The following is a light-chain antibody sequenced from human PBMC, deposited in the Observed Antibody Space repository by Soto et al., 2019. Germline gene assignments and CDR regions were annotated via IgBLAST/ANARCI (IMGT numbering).Light chain of an antibody. V-gene: IGKV3-20*01. CDR2: AAS. Sequence: IVLTQSPGTLSLSPGERATFSCRASQSVSNSSLAWYHQKPGQAPRLLLFAASRRATGIPDTFSGSGSGTDFTLTISRLEPEDFAVYYCQVYGNSPMYTFGQGTRLELK. J-gene: IGKJ2*01. CDR1: QSVSNSS. CDR3: QVYGNSPMYT.